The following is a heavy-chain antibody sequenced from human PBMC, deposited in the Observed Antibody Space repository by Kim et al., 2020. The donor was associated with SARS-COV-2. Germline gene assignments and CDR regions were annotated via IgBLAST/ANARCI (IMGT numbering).Heavy chain of an antibody. CDR2: IYSGGST. D-gene: IGHD3-22*01. CDR3: ARGYRHYYDSSGYWAVR. CDR1: GFTVSSNY. V-gene: IGHV3-66*01. J-gene: IGHJ4*02. Sequence: GGSLRLSCAASGFTVSSNYMSWVRQAPGKGLEWVSVIYSGGSTYYADSVKGRFTISRDNSKNTLYLQMNSLRAEDTAVYYCARGYRHYYDSSGYWAVRWGQGTLVTVSS.